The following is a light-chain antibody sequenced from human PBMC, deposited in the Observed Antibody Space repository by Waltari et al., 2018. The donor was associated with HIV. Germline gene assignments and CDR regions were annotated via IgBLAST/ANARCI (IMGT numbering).Light chain of an antibody. CDR3: SSYAPTNKFYVL. J-gene: IGLJ2*01. CDR1: SSDIGGYNY. V-gene: IGLV2-8*01. CDR2: EVT. Sequence: QSALTQHPSASGSPGQSVTMSCTGTSSDIGGYNYVSWYQQHPGKAPKHIMTEVTKRPSGVPDRFSGSKSGNTASLTVSGLQAEDEAHYYCSSYAPTNKFYVLFGGGTTLTVL.